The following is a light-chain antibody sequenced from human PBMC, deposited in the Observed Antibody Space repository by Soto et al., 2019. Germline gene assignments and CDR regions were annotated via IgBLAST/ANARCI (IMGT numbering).Light chain of an antibody. CDR2: VNT. CDR1: SSNIGAGYD. Sequence: QPVLTQPPSVSGAPGQRVTISCTGSSSNIGAGYDVHWYQHLPGAAPKLLIYVNTNRPSGVPDRVSGSKSGTSASLAITGLQAEDEADYYCQSYDSSLTGSRVFGTETKVTVL. V-gene: IGLV1-40*01. J-gene: IGLJ1*01. CDR3: QSYDSSLTGSRV.